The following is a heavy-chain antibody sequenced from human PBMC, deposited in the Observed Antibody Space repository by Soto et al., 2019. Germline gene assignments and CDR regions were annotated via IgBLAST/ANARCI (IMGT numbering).Heavy chain of an antibody. CDR2: IGTAGDT. V-gene: IGHV3-13*04. J-gene: IGHJ6*02. CDR1: GFTFSSYD. D-gene: IGHD2-15*01. CDR3: ARGYCSGGNCSPDYYGMDV. Sequence: GGSLRLSCAASGFTFSSYDMHWVRQATGKGLEWVSAIGTAGDTYYPGSVKGRFTISRENAKNSLYLQMNSLRAGDTAVYYCARGYCSGGNCSPDYYGMDVWGQGTTVTVSS.